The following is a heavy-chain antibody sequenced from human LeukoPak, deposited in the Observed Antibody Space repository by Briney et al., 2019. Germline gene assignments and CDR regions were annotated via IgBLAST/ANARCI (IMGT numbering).Heavy chain of an antibody. CDR1: GYSISSGYY. J-gene: IGHJ3*02. Sequence: SETLSVICTVSGYSISSGYYWGWIRQPPGKGLEWIGSIYHSGSTYYNPSLKSRVTISVDTSKNQFSLKLSSVTAADTAVYYCARRAGIVVVPAATDDAFDIWGQGTMVTVSS. V-gene: IGHV4-38-2*02. CDR2: IYHSGST. CDR3: ARRAGIVVVPAATDDAFDI. D-gene: IGHD2-2*01.